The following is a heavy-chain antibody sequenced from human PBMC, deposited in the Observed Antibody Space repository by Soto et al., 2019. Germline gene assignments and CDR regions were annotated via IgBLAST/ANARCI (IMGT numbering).Heavy chain of an antibody. CDR1: GGTFSSYA. V-gene: IGHV1-69*13. Sequence: SVKVSCKASGGTFSSYAISWVRQAPGQGLEWMGGIIPIFGTANYAQKFQGRVTITADESTSTAYMELSSLRSEDTAVYYCARRSSRDPFPYYGMDVWGQGTTATVSS. J-gene: IGHJ6*02. D-gene: IGHD2-2*01. CDR3: ARRSSRDPFPYYGMDV. CDR2: IIPIFGTA.